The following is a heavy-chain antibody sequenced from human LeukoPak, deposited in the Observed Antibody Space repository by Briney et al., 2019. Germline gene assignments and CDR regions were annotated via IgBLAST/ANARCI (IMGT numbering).Heavy chain of an antibody. D-gene: IGHD1-14*01. CDR1: GFTFSNNG. CDR3: AKDRLSPRTNDAFDI. Sequence: PGGSLRLSCAASGFTFSNNGVHWVRQAPGKGLEWVAFIRFDGSIKYYADSVKGRFTISRDNSKNTLYLQMNSLRAEDTAVYYCAKDRLSPRTNDAFDIWGQGTMVTVSS. CDR2: IRFDGSIK. J-gene: IGHJ3*02. V-gene: IGHV3-30*02.